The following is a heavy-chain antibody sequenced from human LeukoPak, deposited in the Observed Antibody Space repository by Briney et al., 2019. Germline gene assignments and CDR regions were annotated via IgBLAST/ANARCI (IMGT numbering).Heavy chain of an antibody. J-gene: IGHJ3*02. CDR2: MNPNSGGT. CDR3: AGKVDFLDALDI. Sequence: ASVKVSCKASGYTFTAYYMHWVRQAPGQGLEWMGWMNPNSGGTNYAQKFEGRVTMTRDTSISTAYMELSRLRSDDTAVYYCAGKVDFLDALDIWGQGTMVTVSS. V-gene: IGHV1-2*02. D-gene: IGHD3/OR15-3a*01. CDR1: GYTFTAYY.